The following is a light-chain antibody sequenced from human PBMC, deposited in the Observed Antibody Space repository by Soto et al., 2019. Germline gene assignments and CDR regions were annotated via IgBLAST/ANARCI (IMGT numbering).Light chain of an antibody. J-gene: IGKJ1*01. CDR1: RSVSSN. CDR2: GGS. Sequence: EIVMTQSPATLSVSPGERATLSCRASRSVSSNLAWYQQKPGQAPRLLIYGGSSRATGIPVRFSGSGSETDFTLTITRLEPEDFAMYYCQQYSSSRTFGQGTKVDIK. CDR3: QQYSSSRT. V-gene: IGKV3-20*01.